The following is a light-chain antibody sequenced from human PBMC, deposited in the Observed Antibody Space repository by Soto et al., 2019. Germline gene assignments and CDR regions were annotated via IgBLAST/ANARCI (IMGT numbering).Light chain of an antibody. CDR1: QSVSNNY. V-gene: IGKV3-20*01. J-gene: IGKJ1*01. CDR2: GAS. Sequence: EIVLTQSPGTLSLSPGEIATLSCRAIQSVSNNYLSWYQQKPGQAPMLLIYGASNSDTGIPDRFSGSGSGTDFTLTISGLEPEDFAVYCRQQYGXSGTFGQGPKV. CDR3: QQYGXSGT.